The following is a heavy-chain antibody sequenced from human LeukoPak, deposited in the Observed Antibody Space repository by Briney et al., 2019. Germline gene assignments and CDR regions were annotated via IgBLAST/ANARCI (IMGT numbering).Heavy chain of an antibody. CDR2: ITGSSAST. D-gene: IGHD3-22*01. V-gene: IGHV3-23*01. CDR3: AKLDYYDTH. Sequence: GGSRRLSCAASGFTFSSYAMSWVSQVPGKWLEWVSSITGSSASTYYADSVKGRLTISRDNSKNSLYLQMNSLRAEDTAVYFCAKLDYYDTHWGQGTLVTVSA. CDR1: GFTFSSYA. J-gene: IGHJ4*02.